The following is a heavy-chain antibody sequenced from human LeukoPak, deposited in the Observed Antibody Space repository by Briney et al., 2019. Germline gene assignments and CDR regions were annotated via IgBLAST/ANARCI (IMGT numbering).Heavy chain of an antibody. CDR2: IYHSGST. Sequence: SETLSLTCAVSGGSISSGGYSWSWIRQPPGKGLEWIGYIYHSGSTYYNPSLKSRVTISVDRTKNQFSLKLGSVTAADTAVYYCASGRTDYGDYDWFDPWGQGTLVTVSS. D-gene: IGHD4-17*01. CDR3: ASGRTDYGDYDWFDP. V-gene: IGHV4-30-2*01. CDR1: GGSISSGGYS. J-gene: IGHJ5*02.